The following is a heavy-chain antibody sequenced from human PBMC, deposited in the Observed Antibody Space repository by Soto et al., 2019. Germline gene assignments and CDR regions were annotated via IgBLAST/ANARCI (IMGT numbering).Heavy chain of an antibody. CDR1: GFTFGDYA. CDR3: TRVGLGWLVYYFDY. D-gene: IGHD6-19*01. V-gene: IGHV3-49*04. CDR2: IRSKAYGGTT. J-gene: IGHJ4*02. Sequence: GGSLRLSCTASGFTFGDYAMSWVRQAPGKGLEWVGFIRSKAYGGTTEYAASVKGRFTISRDDSKSIAYLQMNSLKTEDTAVYYCTRVGLGWLVYYFDYWGQGTLVTVSS.